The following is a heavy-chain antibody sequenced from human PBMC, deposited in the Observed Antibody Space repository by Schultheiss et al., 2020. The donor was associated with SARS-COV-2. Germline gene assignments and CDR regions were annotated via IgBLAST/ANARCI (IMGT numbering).Heavy chain of an antibody. D-gene: IGHD6-6*01. CDR2: IFSNDEK. CDR1: GFSLSNARMG. Sequence: SGPTLVKPTQTLTLTCTVSGFSLSNARMGVSWIRQPPGKALEWLAHIFSNDEKSYSTSLKSRLTISKDTSKSQVVLTMTNMDPVDTATYYCARIPRNRYSSSSYYFDYWGQGTLVTVSS. V-gene: IGHV2-26*01. J-gene: IGHJ4*02. CDR3: ARIPRNRYSSSSYYFDY.